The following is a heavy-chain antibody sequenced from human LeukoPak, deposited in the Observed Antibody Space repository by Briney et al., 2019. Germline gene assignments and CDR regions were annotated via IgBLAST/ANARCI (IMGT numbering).Heavy chain of an antibody. V-gene: IGHV3-11*01. D-gene: IGHD5-18*01. CDR2: ISSSGSTI. Sequence: GGSLRLSCAASGFTFSDYYMSWIRQAPGKGLEGVSYISSSGSTIYYADSVKGRFTISRDNAKNSLYLQMNSLRAEDTAVYYCARQRGYSYGFEDPKHFDYWGQGTLVTVSS. CDR3: ARQRGYSYGFEDPKHFDY. J-gene: IGHJ4*02. CDR1: GFTFSDYY.